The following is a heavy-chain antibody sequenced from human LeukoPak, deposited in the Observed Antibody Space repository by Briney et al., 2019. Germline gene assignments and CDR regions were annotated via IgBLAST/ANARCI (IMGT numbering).Heavy chain of an antibody. CDR3: ARQSSYYYGSGSYYRARADDY. V-gene: IGHV4-34*01. J-gene: IGHJ4*02. CDR1: GGSFSGYY. Sequence: SETLSLTCAVYGGSFSGYYWSWIRQPPGKGLEWIGEINHSGSTNCNPSLKSRVTISVDTSKNQFSLKLSSVTAADTAVYYCARQSSYYYGSGSYYRARADDYWGQGTLVTVSS. CDR2: INHSGST. D-gene: IGHD3-10*01.